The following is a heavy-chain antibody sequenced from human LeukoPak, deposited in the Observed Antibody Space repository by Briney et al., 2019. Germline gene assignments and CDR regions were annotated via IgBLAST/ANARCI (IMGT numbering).Heavy chain of an antibody. D-gene: IGHD2-2*01. CDR2: INPSGGST. CDR1: GYTFTSYY. Sequence: ASVKVSCKASGYTFTSYYMHWVRQAPGQGLEWMGIINPSGGSTSYAQKFQGRVTMTRDMSTSTVYMELSSLRSEDTAVYYCARVRGYCSSTSCARHFDYWGQGTLVTVSS. J-gene: IGHJ4*02. V-gene: IGHV1-46*01. CDR3: ARVRGYCSSTSCARHFDY.